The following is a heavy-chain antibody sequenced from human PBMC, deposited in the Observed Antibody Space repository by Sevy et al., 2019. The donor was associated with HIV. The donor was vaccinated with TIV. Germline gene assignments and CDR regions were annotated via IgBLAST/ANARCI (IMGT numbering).Heavy chain of an antibody. CDR3: ARDPGTILRDKGRKAYYFDN. D-gene: IGHD1-1*01. Sequence: GGSLRLSCAASGFTFSSYSMNWVRQAPGKGLEWVSSISSSSSYIYYADSVKGRFTISRDNAKNSLYLQMNSLRAEDTAVYYCARDPGTILRDKGRKAYYFDNWGQGTLVTVSS. CDR2: ISSSSSYI. J-gene: IGHJ4*02. V-gene: IGHV3-21*01. CDR1: GFTFSSYS.